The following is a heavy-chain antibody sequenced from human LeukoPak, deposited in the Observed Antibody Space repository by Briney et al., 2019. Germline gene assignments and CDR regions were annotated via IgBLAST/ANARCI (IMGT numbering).Heavy chain of an antibody. CDR1: GGSISSHY. Sequence: SETLSLTCTVSGGSISSHYWSWIRQPPGKGLEWIGYIYYSGSTNYNPSLKSRVTISVDTSKNQFSLKLSSVTAADTAVYYCARAVVQAAKSYYFDYWGQGTLVTVSS. D-gene: IGHD2-2*01. CDR3: ARAVVQAAKSYYFDY. CDR2: IYYSGST. V-gene: IGHV4-59*11. J-gene: IGHJ4*02.